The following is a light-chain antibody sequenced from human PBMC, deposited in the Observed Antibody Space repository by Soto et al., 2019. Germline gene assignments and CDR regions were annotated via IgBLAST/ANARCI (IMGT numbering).Light chain of an antibody. V-gene: IGKV1D-13*01. CDR3: QKFNNYPRT. CDR1: QGISSA. J-gene: IGKJ1*01. Sequence: AIQLPQSPSSLSAAVGDRVTITCRASQGISSALAWYQQKPGKAPKLLIYDASSLESGVPSRFSGSGSGTDFTLTISSLQPEDFATYYCQKFNNYPRTFGQGTKVEIK. CDR2: DAS.